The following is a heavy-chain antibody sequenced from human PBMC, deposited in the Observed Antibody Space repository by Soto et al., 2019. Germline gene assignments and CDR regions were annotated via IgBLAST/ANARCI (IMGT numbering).Heavy chain of an antibody. CDR1: GFAVSSNY. V-gene: IGHV3-53*01. CDR3: ARWIFYYYGMDV. D-gene: IGHD2-2*03. Sequence: GSLRLSCAASGFAVSSNYMSWVRQAPGKGLEWVSVIYSGGSTYYADSVKGRFTISRDNSKNTLYLQMNSLRAEDTAVYYCARWIFYYYGMDVWRQGTTVTVSS. CDR2: IYSGGST. J-gene: IGHJ6*02.